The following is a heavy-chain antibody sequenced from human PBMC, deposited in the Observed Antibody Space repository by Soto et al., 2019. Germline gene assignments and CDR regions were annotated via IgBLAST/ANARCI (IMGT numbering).Heavy chain of an antibody. J-gene: IGHJ6*03. V-gene: IGHV4-38-2*01. Sequence: SRNPGIPFPVYGFPISSTYSWGGIRQPPGKGLEWIGSISHSGTTSYSPSLTSRVSISVDTSKNQVSLKLTSVTAADTAVYFCPGLNMVSSGSAHLGEYVWG. CDR2: ISHSGTT. D-gene: IGHD6-25*01. CDR3: PGLNMVSSGSAHLGEYV. CDR1: GFPISSTYS.